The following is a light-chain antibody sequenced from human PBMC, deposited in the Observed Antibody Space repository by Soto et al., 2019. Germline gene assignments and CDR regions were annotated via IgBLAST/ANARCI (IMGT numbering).Light chain of an antibody. V-gene: IGLV2-14*01. CDR3: TSYSSSRILL. Sequence: QSALTQPASVSGSPGQSITISCTGTSSDVGGYKYVSWYQQHPGKAPKLMIYDVSNRTSGVSNRFSASKSGNTGSLTISGLKAEDEADYYCTSYSSSRILLLGGGTKLTVL. J-gene: IGLJ2*01. CDR2: DVS. CDR1: SSDVGGYKY.